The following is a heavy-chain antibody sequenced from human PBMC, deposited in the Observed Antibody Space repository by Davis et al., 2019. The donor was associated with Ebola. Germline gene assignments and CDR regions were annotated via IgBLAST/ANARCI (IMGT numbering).Heavy chain of an antibody. V-gene: IGHV3-7*01. D-gene: IGHD3-16*02. J-gene: IGHJ6*02. CDR2: IKQDGSEK. CDR1: GFTFSSYA. Sequence: GESLKISCAASGFTFSSYAMSWVRQAPGKGLEWVANIKQDGSEKYYVDSVKGRFTISRDNTKNTLYLQMNSLRAEDTAVYYCARSLKGASVSTYYGMDVWGQGTTVTVSS. CDR3: ARSLKGASVSTYYGMDV.